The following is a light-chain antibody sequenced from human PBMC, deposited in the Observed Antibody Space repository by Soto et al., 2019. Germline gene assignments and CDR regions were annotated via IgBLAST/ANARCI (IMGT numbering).Light chain of an antibody. J-gene: IGKJ1*01. CDR2: GAS. CDR1: QSVSSN. Sequence: EIGMTQSPATLSVSPGERATLSCRASQSVSSNLAWYQQKPGQAPRLLIYGASSRATGIPDRFSGSGSGTDFTLTITRLEPEDFAVYYCQQYGSPLRTFGQGTKVDIK. V-gene: IGKV3-20*01. CDR3: QQYGSPLRT.